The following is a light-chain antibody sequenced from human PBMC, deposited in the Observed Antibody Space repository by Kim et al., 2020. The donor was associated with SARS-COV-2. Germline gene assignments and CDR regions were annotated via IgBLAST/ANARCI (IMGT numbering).Light chain of an antibody. J-gene: IGLJ1*01. CDR1: RSDFGGYNY. Sequence: GRSIPISCTGTRSDFGGYNYVSWYQQPPGKAPKLMIYDVSNRPSGVSNRFSGSKSGNTASLTISGLQAEDEADYYCSSYTSSSPYVFGTGTKVTVL. CDR3: SSYTSSSPYV. V-gene: IGLV2-14*03. CDR2: DVS.